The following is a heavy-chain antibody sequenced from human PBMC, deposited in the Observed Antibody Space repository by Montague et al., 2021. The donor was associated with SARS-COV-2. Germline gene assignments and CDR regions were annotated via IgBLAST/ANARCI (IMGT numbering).Heavy chain of an antibody. CDR1: GGSISSYY. CDR2: IYYSGST. D-gene: IGHD5-12*01. Sequence: SETLSLTCTVSGGSISSYYWSWIRQPPGKGLEWIGYIYYSGSTNYNPSLKSRVTISVDTSKNQFSLKLSSVTAADTAVYYCARVVPGWLRFDPYFDYWGQGTLVTVSS. V-gene: IGHV4-59*01. CDR3: ARVVPGWLRFDPYFDY. J-gene: IGHJ4*02.